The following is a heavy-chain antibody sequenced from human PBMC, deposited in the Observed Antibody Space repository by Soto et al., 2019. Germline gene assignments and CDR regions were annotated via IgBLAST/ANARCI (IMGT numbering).Heavy chain of an antibody. CDR1: GDSISSSNW. V-gene: IGHV4-4*02. CDR2: IYHSGST. Sequence: QVQLQESGPGLVKPWGTLSLTCAVSGDSISSSNWWSWVRQPPVKGLGWSGEIYHSGSTTYSPSLKSRVTISVDKSNTQFSLKLSSVTAAATAVYYWARDYMVGGVMRCVDPWGEGTLVTVSS. J-gene: IGHJ5*02. CDR3: ARDYMVGGVMRCVDP. D-gene: IGHD3-10*01.